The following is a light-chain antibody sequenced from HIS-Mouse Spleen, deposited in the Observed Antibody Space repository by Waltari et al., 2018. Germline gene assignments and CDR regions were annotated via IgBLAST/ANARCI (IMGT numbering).Light chain of an antibody. J-gene: IGKJ4*01. CDR3: QQFNSYPALT. Sequence: AFQLTQSPSSLSASVGDRVTITCGASQCISSALDWYQQKPGKAPKLLIYDASSLESGVPSRFSGSGSGTDFTLTISSLQPEDFATYYCQQFNSYPALTFGGGTKVEIK. CDR2: DAS. V-gene: IGKV1-13*02. CDR1: QCISSA.